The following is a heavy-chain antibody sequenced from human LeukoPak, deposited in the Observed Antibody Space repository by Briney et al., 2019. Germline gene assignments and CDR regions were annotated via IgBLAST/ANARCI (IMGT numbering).Heavy chain of an antibody. Sequence: ASVKVSCKASGYTFTGYYMHWVRQAPGQGLEWMGWINPNSGGTNYAQKFQGRVTMTRDTSISTAYMELSRLRSDDTAVYYCASPLYYDSSNDFDYWGQGTLVTASS. D-gene: IGHD3-22*01. CDR1: GYTFTGYY. V-gene: IGHV1-2*02. CDR2: INPNSGGT. J-gene: IGHJ4*02. CDR3: ASPLYYDSSNDFDY.